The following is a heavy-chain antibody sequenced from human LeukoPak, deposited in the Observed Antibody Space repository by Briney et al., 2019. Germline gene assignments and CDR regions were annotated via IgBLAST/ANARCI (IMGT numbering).Heavy chain of an antibody. CDR3: AKTPGWRLNDAFHI. V-gene: IGHV3-23*01. J-gene: IGHJ3*02. Sequence: GGSLRLSCAASGFTFSSYAMSWVRQAPGKGLEWVSAISGSGGTTYDADSVQGRFTISRDNSKNTLYLQMNSLRAEDTAVYYCAKTPGWRLNDAFHIWGQGTMVTVSS. CDR1: GFTFSSYA. D-gene: IGHD2-21*02. CDR2: ISGSGGTT.